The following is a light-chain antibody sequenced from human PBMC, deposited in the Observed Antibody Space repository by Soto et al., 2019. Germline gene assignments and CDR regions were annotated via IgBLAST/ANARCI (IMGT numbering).Light chain of an antibody. V-gene: IGLV2-11*01. CDR1: SSDVGGYNY. J-gene: IGLJ1*01. CDR2: DVS. CDR3: CSYAGSYTLYV. Sequence: QSALTQPRSVSGSPGQSVTISCTGTSSDVGGYNYVSWYQQHPGKAPKLMIYDVSKRPSGVPDRFSGSKSGNTASLTISGLQAEDYADYYCCSYAGSYTLYVFGTGTKLTVL.